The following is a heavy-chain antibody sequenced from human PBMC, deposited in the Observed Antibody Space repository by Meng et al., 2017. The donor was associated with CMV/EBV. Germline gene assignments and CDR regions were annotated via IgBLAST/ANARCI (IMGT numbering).Heavy chain of an antibody. CDR3: ARDAEPPVVTPYYYYYGMDV. J-gene: IGHJ6*02. CDR2: TYYRPKWYN. D-gene: IGHD4-23*01. CDR1: GASVSSNSAA. Sequence: SETLSLTCAISGASVSSNSAAWNWIRQSPSRGLEWLGRTYYRPKWYNDYAVSVKSRITINPDTSKNQFSLQLNSVTPEDTAVYYCARDAEPPVVTPYYYYYGMDVWGQGTTVTVSS. V-gene: IGHV6-1*01.